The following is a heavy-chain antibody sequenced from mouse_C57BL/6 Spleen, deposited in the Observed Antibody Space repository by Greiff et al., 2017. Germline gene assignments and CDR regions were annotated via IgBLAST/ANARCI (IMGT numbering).Heavy chain of an antibody. CDR1: GYTFTSYW. V-gene: IGHV1-7*01. J-gene: IGHJ1*03. CDR2: INPSSGST. CDR3: ARSGSSPHWYFDV. Sequence: VQLQQSGAELAKPGASVKLSCKASGYTFTSYWMHWVKQRPGQGLEWIGYINPSSGSTKYNQKFKDKATLTAEKASSTAYMHLSSLTYEDSAVYYCARSGSSPHWYFDVWGTGTTVTVSS. D-gene: IGHD1-1*01.